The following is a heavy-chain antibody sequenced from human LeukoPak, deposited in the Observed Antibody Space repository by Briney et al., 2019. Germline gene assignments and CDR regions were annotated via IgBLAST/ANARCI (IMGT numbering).Heavy chain of an antibody. CDR3: ARSRDGYNPFYFDY. V-gene: IGHV3-30-3*01. CDR1: GFTFSSFA. CDR2: ISADGNNK. J-gene: IGHJ4*02. D-gene: IGHD5-24*01. Sequence: GGSLRLSCAASGFTFSSFAVHWVRRAPGKGLEWVAVISADGNNKYYADSVKGRFTISRDNSKNTLYLQMNSLRAEDTALYYCARSRDGYNPFYFDYWGQGTLVTVSS.